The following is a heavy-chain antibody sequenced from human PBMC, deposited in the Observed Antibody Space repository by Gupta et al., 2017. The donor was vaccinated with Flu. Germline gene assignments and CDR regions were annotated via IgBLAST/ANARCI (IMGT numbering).Heavy chain of an antibody. CDR2: LYSTGTT. Sequence: EVQLGESGGALVQPGGSLRLSCNASGFHVSRHFMHLVRQAPGKGLEWVAILYSTGTTYYADSVKGRFTISRDNSRNTLYLQMNSLRVEDTAVYYCTRDRGVAVAASAEYFQHWGRGTLVTVSS. CDR3: TRDRGVAVAASAEYFQH. V-gene: IGHV3-66*03. CDR1: GFHVSRHF. J-gene: IGHJ1*01. D-gene: IGHD6-19*01.